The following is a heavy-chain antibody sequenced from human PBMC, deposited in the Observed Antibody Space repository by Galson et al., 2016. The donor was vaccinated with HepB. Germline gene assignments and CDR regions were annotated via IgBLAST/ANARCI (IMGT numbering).Heavy chain of an antibody. Sequence: SLRLSCAASLFNFRHHAMAWVRRAPGKGLESVSYISDDAGTKYYTDSVRGRFTVSRDNAKNTLYLQMNSLRADDTAVYFCVRGMYYGNQGDYWGQGTLVTVSS. J-gene: IGHJ4*02. CDR3: VRGMYYGNQGDY. V-gene: IGHV3-48*03. CDR1: LFNFRHHA. D-gene: IGHD3-16*01. CDR2: ISDDAGTK.